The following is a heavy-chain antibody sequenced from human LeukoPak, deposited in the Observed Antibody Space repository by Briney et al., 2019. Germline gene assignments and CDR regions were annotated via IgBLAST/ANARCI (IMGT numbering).Heavy chain of an antibody. D-gene: IGHD3-22*01. J-gene: IGHJ4*02. CDR3: ARDLSDYYYDSSGYYGY. CDR1: GYTFTGYY. V-gene: IGHV1-2*02. Sequence: ASVKVSCKASGYTFTGYYMHWVRQAPGQGLEWMRWINPNSGGTNYAQKFQGRVTMTRDTSISTAYMELSRLRSDDTAVYYCARDLSDYYYDSSGYYGYWGQGTLVTVSS. CDR2: INPNSGGT.